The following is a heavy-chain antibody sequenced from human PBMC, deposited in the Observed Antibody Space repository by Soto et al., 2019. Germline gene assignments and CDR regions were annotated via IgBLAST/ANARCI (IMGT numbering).Heavy chain of an antibody. Sequence: QVQLQESGPGLVRPSWTLSLPCAVSGASITSSHWWTWVRQSPGNGLEWIGKISQRGRTNYNRCHRGRGLMSVARSKNLLFGRLNYDKAADSAVYYCARIQDSDALDIWGQGTTVTVS. CDR2: ISQRGRT. D-gene: IGHD5-18*01. CDR1: GASITSSHW. J-gene: IGHJ3*02. V-gene: IGHV4-4*02. CDR3: ARIQDSDALDI.